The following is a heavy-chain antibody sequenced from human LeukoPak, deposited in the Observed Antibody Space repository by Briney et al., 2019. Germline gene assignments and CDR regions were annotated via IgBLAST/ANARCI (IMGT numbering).Heavy chain of an antibody. J-gene: IGHJ5*02. CDR1: GYTFTGYY. D-gene: IGHD2-21*02. Sequence: ASVKVSCKASGYTFTGYYMHWVRQAPGQGLEWMGWINPNSGGTNYAQKFQGRVTMTRDTSISTAHMELSRLRSDDTAVYYCARSRPPIVVVTALNYNWFDPWGQGTLVTVSS. V-gene: IGHV1-2*02. CDR3: ARSRPPIVVVTALNYNWFDP. CDR2: INPNSGGT.